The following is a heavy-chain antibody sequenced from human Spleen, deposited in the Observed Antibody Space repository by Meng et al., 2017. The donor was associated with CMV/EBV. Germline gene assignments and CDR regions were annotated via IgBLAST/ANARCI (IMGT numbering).Heavy chain of an antibody. CDR3: AREIILIGYSRGAFDI. Sequence: SETLSLTCAVSGGSISSYYWSWIRQPPGKGLEWIGYIHYSGSTNYNPALKSRVTISVDTSKTQFSVKLSSVTAADTAAYYCAREIILIGYSRGAFDIWGQGTRVTVSS. CDR1: GGSISSYY. J-gene: IGHJ3*02. D-gene: IGHD3-9*01. V-gene: IGHV4-59*01. CDR2: IHYSGST.